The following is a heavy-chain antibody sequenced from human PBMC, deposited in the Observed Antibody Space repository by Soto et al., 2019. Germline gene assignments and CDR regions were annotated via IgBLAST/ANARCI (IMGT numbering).Heavy chain of an antibody. V-gene: IGHV1-18*01. CDR2: ISAYNGKR. D-gene: IGHD2-21*01. CDR1: GYDFTSYG. Sequence: QGQLLQSGDEVKKPGASVRVSCRASGYDFTSYGIIWVRQAPGQGLEWVSWISAYNGKRDTAQKFQGRVTMTLDTSTDTAHRELGDLTSADTAVYYCARGRIVASIHDAFEIWGQGTMVAVSS. J-gene: IGHJ3*02. CDR3: ARGRIVASIHDAFEI.